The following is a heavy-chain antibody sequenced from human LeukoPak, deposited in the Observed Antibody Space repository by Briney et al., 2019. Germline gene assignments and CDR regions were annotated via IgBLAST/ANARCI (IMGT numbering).Heavy chain of an antibody. CDR3: ARGYDY. CDR1: GGSIIGSTYY. J-gene: IGHJ4*02. CDR2: INYSGNT. D-gene: IGHD3-22*01. Sequence: SETLSLTCTVSGGSIIGSTYYWGRLRQAPGKGLDWIGIINYSGNTYYNPSLRSRVTISVDTSKNQFSLNLNSMTASDTAVYYCARGYDYWGQGTLVTVSS. V-gene: IGHV4-39*01.